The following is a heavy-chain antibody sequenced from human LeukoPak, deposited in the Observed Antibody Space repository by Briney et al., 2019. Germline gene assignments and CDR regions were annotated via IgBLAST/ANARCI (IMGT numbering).Heavy chain of an antibody. J-gene: IGHJ3*02. D-gene: IGHD5-18*01. CDR1: GGSISTYY. Sequence: SETLSLTCTVSGGSISTYYWSWIRQPPGKGLEWIAYIDYRGSTTYNPSLRSRVTISVDTSRNQFSLKLYSVTAADMAVYYCARSRSGYSYDHAAFEIWGQGTMVTVSS. CDR3: ARSRSGYSYDHAAFEI. CDR2: IDYRGST. V-gene: IGHV4-59*01.